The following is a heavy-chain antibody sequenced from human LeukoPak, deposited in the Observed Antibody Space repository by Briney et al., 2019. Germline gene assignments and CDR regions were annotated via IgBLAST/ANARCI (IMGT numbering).Heavy chain of an antibody. V-gene: IGHV1-18*01. CDR1: GYTFTSYG. J-gene: IGHJ5*02. Sequence: GASVKVSCKASGYTFTSYGISWVRQAPGQGLEWMGWISAYNGNTNYAQKLQGRVTMTTDTSTSTAYMELSSLRSEDTAVYYCARVPTGIAARSRHQGYVFDPWGQGTLVTVSS. CDR2: ISAYNGNT. D-gene: IGHD6-13*01. CDR3: ARVPTGIAARSRHQGYVFDP.